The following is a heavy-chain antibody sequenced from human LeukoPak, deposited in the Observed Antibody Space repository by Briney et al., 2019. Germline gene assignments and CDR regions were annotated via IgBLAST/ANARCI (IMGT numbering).Heavy chain of an antibody. J-gene: IGHJ4*02. CDR3: ARDGVATAVIDY. D-gene: IGHD5-12*01. Sequence: GGSLRLSCAASGFTFSSYSMNWVRQAPGKGLEWVSSISSSSSYIYYADSVKGRFTISRDNAKNSLYLQMNSLRAEDTAVYYRARDGVATAVIDYWGQGTLVTVSS. CDR2: ISSSSSYI. V-gene: IGHV3-21*01. CDR1: GFTFSSYS.